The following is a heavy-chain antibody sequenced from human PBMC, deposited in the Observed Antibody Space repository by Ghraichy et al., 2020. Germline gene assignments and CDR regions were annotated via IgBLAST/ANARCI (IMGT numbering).Heavy chain of an antibody. Sequence: SETLSLTCTVSGGSISSGGYYWSWIRQHPGKGLEWIGYIYYSGSTYYNPSLKSRVTISVDTSKNQFSLKLSSVTAADTAVYYCARVRFRELLPHFDYWGQGTLVTVSS. J-gene: IGHJ4*02. CDR2: IYYSGST. D-gene: IGHD3-10*01. CDR3: ARVRFRELLPHFDY. CDR1: GGSISSGGYY. V-gene: IGHV4-31*03.